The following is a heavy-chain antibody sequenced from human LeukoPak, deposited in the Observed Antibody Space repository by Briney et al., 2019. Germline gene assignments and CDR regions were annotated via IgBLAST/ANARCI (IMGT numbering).Heavy chain of an antibody. D-gene: IGHD2-15*01. CDR1: GFTFSSYS. Sequence: PGGSLRLSCAASGFTFSSYSMNWVRQAPGKGLEWVSSISSSSSYIYYADSVKGRFTISRDNAKNSLYLQMNSLRAEDTAAYYCARVRYCSGGSCYSGAFDIWGQGTMVTVSS. CDR3: ARVRYCSGGSCYSGAFDI. V-gene: IGHV3-21*01. J-gene: IGHJ3*02. CDR2: ISSSSSYI.